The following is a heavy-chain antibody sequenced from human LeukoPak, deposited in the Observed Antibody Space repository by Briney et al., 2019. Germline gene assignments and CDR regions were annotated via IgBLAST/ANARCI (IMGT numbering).Heavy chain of an antibody. D-gene: IGHD3-10*01. V-gene: IGHV3-21*01. Sequence: GSLRLSCAASGFTFSSYSMNWVRQAPGKGLEWVSSISSSSYIYYADSVKGRFTISRDNAKNSLYLQMNSLRAEDTAVYYCARDLGSITMVRGINGPIRWGQGTLVTVSS. J-gene: IGHJ4*02. CDR3: ARDLGSITMVRGINGPIR. CDR1: GFTFSSYS. CDR2: ISSSSYI.